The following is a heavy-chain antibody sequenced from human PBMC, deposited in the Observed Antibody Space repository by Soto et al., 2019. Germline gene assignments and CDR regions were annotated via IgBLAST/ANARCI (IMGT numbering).Heavy chain of an antibody. CDR1: GGSISSGGHS. D-gene: IGHD3-16*01. Sequence: QLQLQESGSGLVKPSQTLSLTCAVSGGSISSGGHSWSWIRQPPGKGLEWIGYIYHSGSTYYNPSLKSRVTRSVDRSKNQFSLKLSSVTAADTAVYYCARGGDGPLHYWGQGTLVTVSS. CDR3: ARGGDGPLHY. V-gene: IGHV4-30-2*01. CDR2: IYHSGST. J-gene: IGHJ4*02.